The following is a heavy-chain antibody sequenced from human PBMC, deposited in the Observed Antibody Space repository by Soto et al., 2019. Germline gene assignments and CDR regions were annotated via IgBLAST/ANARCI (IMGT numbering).Heavy chain of an antibody. CDR3: AGGGRWGAY. Sequence: QVQVVESGGGVVQPGRSLRLACGGYGFTFSNYGMQWVRQAPGKGLEGVAAISYAGSNKYYADSVKGRFTISGDNSKNTLYLQMNSLTTEDTAVYYCAGGGRWGAYWGQGTLVTVSS. CDR2: ISYAGSNK. CDR1: GFTFSNYG. V-gene: IGHV3-30*03. D-gene: IGHD3-16*01. J-gene: IGHJ4*02.